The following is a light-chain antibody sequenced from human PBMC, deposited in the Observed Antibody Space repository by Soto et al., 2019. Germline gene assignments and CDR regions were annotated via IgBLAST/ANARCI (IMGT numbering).Light chain of an antibody. CDR1: QGIRNE. CDR3: QQYHSYSRT. J-gene: IGKJ1*01. Sequence: DIQMSQSPSSLSASVGDRLPITCPASQGIRNELGWYQQKPGKAPKRLIYAASSLKSGVPSRFSGSGSGTEFTLTISSLQPEDFATYYCQQYHSYSRTFGQGTKVDIK. CDR2: AAS. V-gene: IGKV1-17*01.